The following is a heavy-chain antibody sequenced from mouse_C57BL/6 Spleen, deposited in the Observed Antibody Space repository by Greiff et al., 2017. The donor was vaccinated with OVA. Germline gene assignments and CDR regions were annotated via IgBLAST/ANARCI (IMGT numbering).Heavy chain of an antibody. CDR1: GFTFSDYG. J-gene: IGHJ2*01. Sequence: EVKLMESGGGLVKPGGSLKLSCAASGFTFSDYGMHWVRQAPEKGLEWVAYISSGSSTIYYADTVKGRFTISRDNAKNTLFLQMTSLRSEDTAMYYCARGTTVGYYFDYWGKGTTLTVSS. CDR3: ARGTTVGYYFDY. D-gene: IGHD1-1*01. CDR2: ISSGSSTI. V-gene: IGHV5-17*01.